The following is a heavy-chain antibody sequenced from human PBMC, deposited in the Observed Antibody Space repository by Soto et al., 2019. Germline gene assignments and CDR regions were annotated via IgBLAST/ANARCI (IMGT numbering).Heavy chain of an antibody. J-gene: IGHJ3*02. CDR3: ARANQLRLFDAFDI. CDR2: IYYSGST. CDR1: GGSISSGGYY. D-gene: IGHD4-17*01. Sequence: SETLSLTCTVSGGSISSGGYYWSWIRQHPGKGLEWIGYIYYSGSTYYNPSLKSRVTISVDTSKNQFSLKLSSVTAADTAVYYCARANQLRLFDAFDIWGQGTMVTVSS. V-gene: IGHV4-31*03.